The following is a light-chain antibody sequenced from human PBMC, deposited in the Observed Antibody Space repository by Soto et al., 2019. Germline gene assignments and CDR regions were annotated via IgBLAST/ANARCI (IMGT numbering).Light chain of an antibody. CDR2: AAS. CDR1: QGISSN. Sequence: IQFAPFPCFQSSSLLDSHTNTCRASQGISSNLAWYQQKPGKAPKLLIYAASTLQSGVPSRFSGSGSGTEFTLTISSLQPEDFATYYCQQFNSYPITFGQGTRLEIK. CDR3: QQFNSYPIT. V-gene: IGKV1-9*01. J-gene: IGKJ5*01.